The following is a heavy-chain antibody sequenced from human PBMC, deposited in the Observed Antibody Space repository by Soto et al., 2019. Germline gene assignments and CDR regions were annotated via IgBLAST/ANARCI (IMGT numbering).Heavy chain of an antibody. D-gene: IGHD1-1*01. J-gene: IGHJ4*02. CDR2: IIPIFGTA. V-gene: IGHV1-69*12. CDR1: GGTFSSYA. Sequence: QVQLVQSGAEVKKPGSSVKVSCKASGGTFSSYAISWVRQAPGQGLEWMGGIIPIFGTANSAQQFQGRVTITANESTSTAYMEQSSMRSEETAVYYCASRPGQTPVPKVKYYFDYWGQGTLVTVSS. CDR3: ASRPGQTPVPKVKYYFDY.